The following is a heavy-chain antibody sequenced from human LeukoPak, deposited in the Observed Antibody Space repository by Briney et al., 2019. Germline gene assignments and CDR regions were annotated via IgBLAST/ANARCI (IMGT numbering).Heavy chain of an antibody. CDR2: INPNSGGT. V-gene: IGHV1-2*02. J-gene: IGHJ3*02. CDR1: GYTFTGYY. CDR3: ARGQRAWYYYDSSRQEDAFDI. D-gene: IGHD3-22*01. Sequence: GASVKVSCKASGYTFTGYYTHWVRQAPGQGPEWMGWINPNSGGTNYAQKFQGRVTMTRDTSISTAYMELSRLRSDDTAVYYCARGQRAWYYYDSSRQEDAFDIWGQGTMVTVSS.